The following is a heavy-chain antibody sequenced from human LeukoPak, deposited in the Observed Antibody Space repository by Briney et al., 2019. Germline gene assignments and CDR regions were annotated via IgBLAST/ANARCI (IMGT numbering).Heavy chain of an antibody. D-gene: IGHD5-18*01. CDR1: GYTFTSYG. V-gene: IGHV1-2*02. CDR3: ARGTGEGYSYGRYYFDY. J-gene: IGHJ4*02. Sequence: ASVKVSCKASGYTFTSYGISWVRQAPGQGLEWMGWINPNSGGTYYAQKFQGRVTLTRDTSISTAYMELSRLRSDDTAVYYCARGTGEGYSYGRYYFDYWGQGTLVTVSS. CDR2: INPNSGGT.